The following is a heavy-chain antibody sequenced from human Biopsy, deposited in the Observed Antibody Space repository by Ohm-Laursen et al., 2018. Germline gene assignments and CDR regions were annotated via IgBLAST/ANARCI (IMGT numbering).Heavy chain of an antibody. V-gene: IGHV3-30*18. CDR1: GFPFSSYH. CDR3: AKSRESSGYYLVD. J-gene: IGHJ4*02. CDR2: ISYDGSSQ. Sequence: SLRLSCTASGFPFSSYHIHWVRQAPGKGLEWVAVISYDGSSQYYVNSVKGRFTISRDNSKNTAYLQMISLGAEDTAVCYCAKSRESSGYYLVDWGQGTLLTVSS. D-gene: IGHD3-22*01.